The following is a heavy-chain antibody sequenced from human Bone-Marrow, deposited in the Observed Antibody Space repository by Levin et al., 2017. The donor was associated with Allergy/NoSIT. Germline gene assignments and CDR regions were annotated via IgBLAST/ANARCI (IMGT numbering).Heavy chain of an antibody. CDR3: ARAQFWRATIGARWFDP. CDR1: GFTFSNSW. Sequence: GASVKVSCAASGFTFSNSWMSWVRQAPGKGLEWVANIKEDGSEKYYVDSVKGRFTISRDNAKNSLYVQMNSLRAEDTAVYYCARAQFWRATIGARWFDPWGQGTLVTVSS. CDR2: IKEDGSEK. J-gene: IGHJ5*02. D-gene: IGHD5-24*01. V-gene: IGHV3-7*01.